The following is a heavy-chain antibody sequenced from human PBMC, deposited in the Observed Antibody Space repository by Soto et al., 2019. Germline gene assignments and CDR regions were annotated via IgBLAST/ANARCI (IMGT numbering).Heavy chain of an antibody. CDR1: GFTFSSYW. CDR2: INSDGSST. D-gene: IGHD2-21*01. Sequence: PGGSLRISSAASGFTFSSYWMHWVRQAPGKGLVWVSRINSDGSSTSYADSVKGRFTISGDNSKNTLYLQMSSLGAEDTAVYYCAKVLGLVDPFDYWGQGIQVTVS. V-gene: IGHV3-74*01. CDR3: AKVLGLVDPFDY. J-gene: IGHJ4*02.